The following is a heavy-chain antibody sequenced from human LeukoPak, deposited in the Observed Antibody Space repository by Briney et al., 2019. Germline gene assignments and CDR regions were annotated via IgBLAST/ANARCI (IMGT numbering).Heavy chain of an antibody. D-gene: IGHD3-10*01. CDR3: AREGVRSLYGSGSYSPFDY. CDR2: IYSGGST. J-gene: IGHJ4*02. V-gene: IGHV3-53*01. CDR1: EFTVSSNY. Sequence: GGSLRLSCAASEFTVSSNYMSWVRQAPGKGLEWVSVIYSGGSTYYADSVKGRFTISRDNSKNTLYLQMNSLRAEDTAVYYCAREGVRSLYGSGSYSPFDYWGQGTLVTVSS.